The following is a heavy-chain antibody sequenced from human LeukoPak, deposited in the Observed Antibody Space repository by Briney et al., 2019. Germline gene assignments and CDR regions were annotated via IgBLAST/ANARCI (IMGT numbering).Heavy chain of an antibody. CDR3: ARWYCGENTCFHMDV. Sequence: PSETLSLTCIVSGGSISYYYWSWIRQPPGKGLEWIGYIYYSGSANYIPSLRSRVTMSVDTSRNQFSLRLSSVTAADTAVYYCARWYCGENTCFHMDVWGKGATVTVSS. V-gene: IGHV4-59*08. J-gene: IGHJ6*03. D-gene: IGHD2-21*01. CDR2: IYYSGSA. CDR1: GGSISYYY.